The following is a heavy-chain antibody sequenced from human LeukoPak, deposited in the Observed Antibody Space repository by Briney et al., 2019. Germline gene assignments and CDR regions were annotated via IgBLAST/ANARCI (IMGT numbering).Heavy chain of an antibody. D-gene: IGHD3-10*01. Sequence: GGSLRLSCAASGFTFSSYYMGWVRQAPGKGLEWLAFIRYDESDKYYADSVRGRFTISRDNSRNTLFLQVNSLRLEDTAVYYCAKGRNYGSGSSTPHYDYWGQGTLVIVSS. CDR3: AKGRNYGSGSSTPHYDY. J-gene: IGHJ4*02. CDR1: GFTFSSYY. V-gene: IGHV3-30*02. CDR2: IRYDESDK.